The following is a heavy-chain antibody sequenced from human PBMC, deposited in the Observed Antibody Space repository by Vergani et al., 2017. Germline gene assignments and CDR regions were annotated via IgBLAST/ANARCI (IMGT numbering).Heavy chain of an antibody. Sequence: QVTLKESGPVLVKPTETPTLICTVPGFSLSNARMGVSWIRQPPGKALEWLAHIFSNDEKSYSTARKSRRTISKDTSKSQVVLTMTNRDPVDTATYYCARIFRGQWLVLYDYWGQGTLVTVSS. CDR3: ARIFRGQWLVLYDY. CDR1: GFSLSNARMG. V-gene: IGHV2-26*01. CDR2: IFSNDEK. D-gene: IGHD6-19*01. J-gene: IGHJ4*02.